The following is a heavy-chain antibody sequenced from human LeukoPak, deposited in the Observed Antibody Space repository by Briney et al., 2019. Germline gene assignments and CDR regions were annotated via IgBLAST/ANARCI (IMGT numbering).Heavy chain of an antibody. V-gene: IGHV1-18*01. D-gene: IGHD4-17*01. CDR3: ARGYDYGDYVGDSDY. CDR1: GYTFTSYP. J-gene: IGHJ4*02. Sequence: GASVKVSCKASGYTFTSYPISWVRQAPGQGLEWMGWITTCNGNTNYAQKLQGRVTMTTDTSTSTAYMDLRGLRSDDTAVYYCARGYDYGDYVGDSDYWGQGTLVTVSS. CDR2: ITTCNGNT.